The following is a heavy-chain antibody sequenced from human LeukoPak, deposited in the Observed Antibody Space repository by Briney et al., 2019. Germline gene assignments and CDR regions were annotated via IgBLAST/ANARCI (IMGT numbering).Heavy chain of an antibody. CDR2: IYYSGTT. Sequence: SETLPLSCTVSGGSISSYYWSWIRQPPGKRLEWIGYIYYSGTTYYNSSLKSRVTISVDTSKNQFSLNLRSVTAADTAVYYCARLRGDGDYFSPWGQGILVTVSS. CDR3: ARLRGDGDYFSP. J-gene: IGHJ5*02. CDR1: GGSISSYY. D-gene: IGHD4-17*01. V-gene: IGHV4-59*08.